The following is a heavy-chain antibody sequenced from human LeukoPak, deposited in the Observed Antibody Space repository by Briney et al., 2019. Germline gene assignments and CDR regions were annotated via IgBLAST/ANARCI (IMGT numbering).Heavy chain of an antibody. D-gene: IGHD1-20*01. V-gene: IGHV3-64*01. J-gene: IGHJ4*02. Sequence: GGSLRLSCAASGFTFSRYAMHWVRQAPGKGLESVSAISSNGGSTYYVNSVKGRFTISRDNSKNTLYLQMGSLRAEDLAVYYCARDFGLTGKVDYWGQGTLVTVSS. CDR1: GFTFSRYA. CDR2: ISSNGGST. CDR3: ARDFGLTGKVDY.